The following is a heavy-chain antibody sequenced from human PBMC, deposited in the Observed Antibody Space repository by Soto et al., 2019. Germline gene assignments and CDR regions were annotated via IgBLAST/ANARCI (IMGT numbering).Heavy chain of an antibody. CDR2: IIPILGIA. CDR3: ARDYLYNWNRFDP. J-gene: IGHJ5*02. V-gene: IGHV1-69*04. Sequence: GASVKVSCKASGGTFSSYTISWVRQAPGQGLEWMGRIIPILGIANYAQKFQGRVTITADKSTSTAYMELSSLRSEDTAVYYCARDYLYNWNRFDPWGQGTLVTVSS. CDR1: GGTFSSYT. D-gene: IGHD1-20*01.